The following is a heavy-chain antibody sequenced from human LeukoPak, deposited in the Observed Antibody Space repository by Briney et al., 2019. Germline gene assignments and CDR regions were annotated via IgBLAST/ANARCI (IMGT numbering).Heavy chain of an antibody. Sequence: SETLSLTCAVSGYSISSGYYWGWIRQPPGKGLEWIGSIYHSGSTYCNPSLKSRVTISVDTSKNQFSLRLSSVTAADTAVYYCARNVGGYCGSSSCYSFDVWGKGTMVTVSS. J-gene: IGHJ3*01. V-gene: IGHV4-38-2*01. D-gene: IGHD2-2*02. CDR1: GYSISSGYY. CDR2: IYHSGST. CDR3: ARNVGGYCGSSSCYSFDV.